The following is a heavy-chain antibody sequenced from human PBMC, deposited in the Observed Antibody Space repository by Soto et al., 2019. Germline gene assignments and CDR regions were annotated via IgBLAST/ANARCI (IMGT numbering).Heavy chain of an antibody. CDR2: VYYSGNT. V-gene: IGHV4-39*01. CDR1: GGSLSSYY. J-gene: IGHJ4*02. D-gene: IGHD5-12*01. CDR3: ARHPNSGWLGY. Sequence: SETLSLTCTVSGGSLSSYYWTWIRQPPGKGLEWIGSVYYSGNTYYGPSLKSRVTLSVDTSKNQFSLKLSSVTAADTAVYYCARHPNSGWLGYWGQGILVTVSS.